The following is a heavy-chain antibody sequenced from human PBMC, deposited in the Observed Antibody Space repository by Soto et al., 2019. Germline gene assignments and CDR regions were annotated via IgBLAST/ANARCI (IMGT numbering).Heavy chain of an antibody. J-gene: IGHJ4*02. V-gene: IGHV4-31*03. Sequence: QVQLQESGPGLVKPSQTLSLTCTVSGGSISSGGYYWSWIRQHPGKGLEWIGYIYYSGSTYYNPSLKCRVTIAVDTSKNQFSLKLSSVTAADTAVYYCATYGSGTYKPTTFDYWGQGTLVTVSS. CDR1: GGSISSGGYY. CDR2: IYYSGST. CDR3: ATYGSGTYKPTTFDY. D-gene: IGHD3-10*01.